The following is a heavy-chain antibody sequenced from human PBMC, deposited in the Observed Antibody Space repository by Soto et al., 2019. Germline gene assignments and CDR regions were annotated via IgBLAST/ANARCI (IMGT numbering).Heavy chain of an antibody. CDR1: GFTFSDYY. J-gene: IGHJ6*02. D-gene: IGHD1-7*01. Sequence: GGSLRLSCAASGFTFSDYYMSWIRQAPGKGLEWVSYISSSSSYTNYADSVKGRFTISRDNAKNSLYLQMNSLRAEDTAVYYCARGTLELHPYYYGMDVWGQGTTVTVSS. CDR2: ISSSSSYT. CDR3: ARGTLELHPYYYGMDV. V-gene: IGHV3-11*06.